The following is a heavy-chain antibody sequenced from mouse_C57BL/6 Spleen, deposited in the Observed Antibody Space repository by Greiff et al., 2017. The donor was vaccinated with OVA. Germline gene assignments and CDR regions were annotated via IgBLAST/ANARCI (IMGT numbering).Heavy chain of an antibody. J-gene: IGHJ4*01. D-gene: IGHD1-1*01. CDR2: IYPRSGST. V-gene: IGHV1-81*01. CDR1: GYTFTSYG. CDR3: ARGVLRNYAMDY. Sequence: QVQLQQSGAELARPGASVKLSCKASGYTFTSYGISWVKQRTGQGLEWIGEIYPRSGSTNYNEKFKSKATLTVDKSSSTAYMQLSSLTSEDSAVYYCARGVLRNYAMDYWGQGTSVTVSS.